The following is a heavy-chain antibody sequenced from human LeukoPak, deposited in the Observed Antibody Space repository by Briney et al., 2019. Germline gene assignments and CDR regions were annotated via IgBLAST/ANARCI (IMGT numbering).Heavy chain of an antibody. V-gene: IGHV4-59*01. J-gene: IGHJ5*02. D-gene: IGHD3-3*01. CDR3: ARDFWSGSVGFDP. CDR2: IYSSGST. CDR1: GAAISTYF. Sequence: SETLSLTCTVSGAAISTYFWSWTRQSPGKGLEWIGYIYSSGSTKYNPSLKSRVTISVDASKNQFALTLRSLTAADTAVYYCARDFWSGSVGFDPWGQGTLVTVSS.